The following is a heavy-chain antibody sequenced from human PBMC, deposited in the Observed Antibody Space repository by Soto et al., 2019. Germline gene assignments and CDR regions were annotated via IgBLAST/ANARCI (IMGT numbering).Heavy chain of an antibody. CDR1: GGSISSGDYY. Sequence: SETLSLTCTVSGGSISSGDYYWSWIRQPPGKGLEWIGYIYYSGSTYYNPSLKSRVTISVDTSKNQFSLKLSSVTAADTAVYYCARAYYDFWSGYIYYFDYWGQGTLVTVSS. J-gene: IGHJ4*02. V-gene: IGHV4-30-4*01. CDR3: ARAYYDFWSGYIYYFDY. D-gene: IGHD3-3*01. CDR2: IYYSGST.